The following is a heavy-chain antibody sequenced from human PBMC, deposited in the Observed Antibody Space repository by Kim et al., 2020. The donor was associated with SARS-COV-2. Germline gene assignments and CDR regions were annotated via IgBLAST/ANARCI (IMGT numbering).Heavy chain of an antibody. CDR3: ARGVLWRARYFTNYFDY. Sequence: SETLSLTCAVYGGSFSGYYWSWIRQPPGKGLEWIGEINHSGSTNYNPSLKSRVTISVDTSKNQFSLKLSSVTAADTAVYYCARGVLWRARYFTNYFDYWGQGTLVTVSS. CDR1: GGSFSGYY. V-gene: IGHV4-34*01. CDR2: INHSGST. D-gene: IGHD3-9*01. J-gene: IGHJ4*02.